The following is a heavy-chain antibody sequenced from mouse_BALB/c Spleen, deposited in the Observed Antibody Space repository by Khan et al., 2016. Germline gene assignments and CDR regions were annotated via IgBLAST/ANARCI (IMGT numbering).Heavy chain of an antibody. V-gene: IGHV3-8*02. CDR3: AKSPNYDNFDY. J-gene: IGHJ2*01. CDR1: GDSITGGY. CDR2: IKNSGST. Sequence: EVQLQESGPSLVKPSQTLSLTCSVTGDSITGGYWNWIRKFPGNKLEYMGYIKNSGSTYYNPSLKSRISITRDTSKNQYDLQLNSVTTEDTATYYCAKSPNYDNFDYWGQGTTLTVSS. D-gene: IGHD2-4*01.